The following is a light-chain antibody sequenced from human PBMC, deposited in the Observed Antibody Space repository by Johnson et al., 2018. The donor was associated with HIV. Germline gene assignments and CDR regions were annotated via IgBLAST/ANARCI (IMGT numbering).Light chain of an antibody. Sequence: QAVLTQPPSVSAAPGQKVTISCSGSTSNIGNNYVSWYQQLPGTAPRLLIYENDKRPSGIPDRFSGSKSGTSATLGITGLQTGDEADYYCGTWDNSLSAVFGTGTNVTVL. V-gene: IGLV1-51*02. J-gene: IGLJ1*01. CDR3: GTWDNSLSAV. CDR1: TSNIGNNY. CDR2: END.